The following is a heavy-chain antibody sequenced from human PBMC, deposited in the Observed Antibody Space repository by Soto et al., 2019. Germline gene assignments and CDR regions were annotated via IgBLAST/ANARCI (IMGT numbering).Heavy chain of an antibody. CDR1: GFTFSSYG. CDR2: ISYDGSNK. J-gene: IGHJ5*02. Sequence: ESGGGVVQPGRSLRLSCAASGFTFSSYGMHWVRQAPGKGLEWVAVISYDGSNKYYADSVKGRFTISRDNSKNTLYLQMNSLRAEDTAVYYCAKDPTGSGWFDPWGQGTLVTVSS. CDR3: AKDPTGSGWFDP. D-gene: IGHD3-10*01. V-gene: IGHV3-30*18.